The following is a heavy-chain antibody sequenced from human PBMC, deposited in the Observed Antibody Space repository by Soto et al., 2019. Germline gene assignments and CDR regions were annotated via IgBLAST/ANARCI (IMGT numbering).Heavy chain of an antibody. Sequence: EVQLWESGGGLVQPGGSLRLSCEASGFTFSSFAMNWVRQAPGKGLEWVSAISPGTGNTYYADSVKGRFTISRDNSKNTLYLQMNTFRAEDTAVYYCATCVTHCYLQNWGQGTLVTVSS. V-gene: IGHV3-23*01. D-gene: IGHD2-21*02. CDR3: ATCVTHCYLQN. CDR2: ISPGTGNT. J-gene: IGHJ1*01. CDR1: GFTFSSFA.